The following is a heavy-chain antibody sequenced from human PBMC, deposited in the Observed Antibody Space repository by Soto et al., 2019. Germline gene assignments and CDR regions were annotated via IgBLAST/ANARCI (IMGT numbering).Heavy chain of an antibody. D-gene: IGHD5-12*01. CDR2: IKSKTDGGTT. CDR1: GFTFSNAW. V-gene: IGHV3-15*01. CDR3: TTVPTRIYSGYASDIFDY. J-gene: IGHJ4*02. Sequence: GGSLRLSCAASGFTFSNAWMSWVRQAPGKGLEWVGRIKSKTDGGTTDYAAPVKGRFTISRDDSKNTLYLQMNSLKTEDTAVYYCTTVPTRIYSGYASDIFDYWGQGTLVTVSS.